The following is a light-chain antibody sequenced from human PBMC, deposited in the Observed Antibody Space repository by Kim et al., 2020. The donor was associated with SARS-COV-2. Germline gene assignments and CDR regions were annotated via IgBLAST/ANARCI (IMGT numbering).Light chain of an antibody. CDR1: KLGDKY. Sequence: SVCPEQTASITCSGDKLGDKYACWYQQKPGQSPVLVIYQDSKRPSGIPERFSGSNSGNTATLTISGTQAMDEADYYCQAWDSSTVVFGGGTQLTVL. CDR3: QAWDSSTVV. V-gene: IGLV3-1*01. CDR2: QDS. J-gene: IGLJ2*01.